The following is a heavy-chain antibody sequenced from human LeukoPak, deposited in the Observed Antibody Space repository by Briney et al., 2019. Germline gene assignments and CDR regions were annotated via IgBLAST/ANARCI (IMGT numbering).Heavy chain of an antibody. D-gene: IGHD6-13*01. J-gene: IGHJ4*02. CDR2: ITGTGGR. V-gene: IGHV3-23*01. CDR3: VKSGIAAAGQRGYFDY. CDR1: GFTLTNHG. Sequence: GGSLRLSCAVSGFTLTNHGVSWVRQAPGKGLEWVSIITGTGGRYYGDSVKGRFILSRDNSKNTVYMQMSSLRAEDTATYYCVKSGIAAAGQRGYFDYWGQGTLVTVSS.